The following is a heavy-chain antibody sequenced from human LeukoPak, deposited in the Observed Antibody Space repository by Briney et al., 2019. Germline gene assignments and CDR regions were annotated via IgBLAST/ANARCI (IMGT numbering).Heavy chain of an antibody. Sequence: PSETLSLTCTVSGGSISRYYWNWIRQPPGKGLEWIGYIYYSGTTNYDPSLKSRVTISVDTSKNQFSLKLSSVTAADTAVYYCARSIIAVAWDYWGQGTLVTVSS. CDR3: ARSIIAVAWDY. CDR2: IYYSGTT. V-gene: IGHV4-59*01. J-gene: IGHJ4*02. CDR1: GGSISRYY. D-gene: IGHD6-19*01.